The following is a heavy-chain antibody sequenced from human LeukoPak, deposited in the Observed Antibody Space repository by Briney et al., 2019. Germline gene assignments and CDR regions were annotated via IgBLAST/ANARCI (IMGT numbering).Heavy chain of an antibody. Sequence: ASVKVSCKASGYTFTNHYMHWVRQAPGQGLEWMGKINPGGGGTTYAQKVQGRVTITRDTSISTAYMEVSSLRSDDTAVYFCVRAAKCSGGGCDSKEYVYYFDYWGQGTLVTVSS. V-gene: IGHV1-46*01. CDR2: INPGGGGT. J-gene: IGHJ4*02. D-gene: IGHD6-25*01. CDR1: GYTFTNHY. CDR3: VRAAKCSGGGCDSKEYVYYFDY.